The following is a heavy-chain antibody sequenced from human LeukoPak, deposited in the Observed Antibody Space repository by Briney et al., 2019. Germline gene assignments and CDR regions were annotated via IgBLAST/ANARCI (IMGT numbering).Heavy chain of an antibody. CDR2: IDHSGST. CDR1: GYSISSDYY. J-gene: IGHJ4*02. CDR3: ARGGLWIYYFDY. V-gene: IGHV4-38-2*02. Sequence: SETLSLTCTVSGYSISSDYYWGWIRQPPGKGLEWIGSIDHSGSTYYNASLKSRVTISIDTSKNHFSLKLNSVTAADTAVFYCARGGLWIYYFDYWGQGTLVTVSS. D-gene: IGHD1-1*01.